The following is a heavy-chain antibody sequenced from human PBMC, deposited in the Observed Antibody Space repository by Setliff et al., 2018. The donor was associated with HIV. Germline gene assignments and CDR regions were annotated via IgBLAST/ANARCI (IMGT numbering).Heavy chain of an antibody. D-gene: IGHD5-12*01. Sequence: PGGSLRLSCAASGLIFSSYEMNWVRQAPGKGLEWVSSISSSGNTRYYADSVKGRFTISRDNAKNSLYLQMNSLGAEDTAVYYCAREPLDIAGIRFQNWGQGTLVTVSS. CDR2: ISSSGNTR. V-gene: IGHV3-48*03. CDR1: GLIFSSYE. J-gene: IGHJ1*01. CDR3: AREPLDIAGIRFQN.